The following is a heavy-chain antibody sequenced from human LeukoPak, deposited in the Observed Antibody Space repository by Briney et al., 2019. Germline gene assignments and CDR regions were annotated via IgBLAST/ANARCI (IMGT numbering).Heavy chain of an antibody. Sequence: GASVKVSCKASGYTFTGYYMHWVRQAPGQGLEWMGWINPNSGGTNYAQKFQGRVTMTRDTSISTAYMELSRLRSDDTAVYYCARSTMVRGVPMDYWGQGTLVTVSS. CDR1: GYTFTGYY. V-gene: IGHV1-2*02. J-gene: IGHJ4*02. CDR2: INPNSGGT. D-gene: IGHD3-10*01. CDR3: ARSTMVRGVPMDY.